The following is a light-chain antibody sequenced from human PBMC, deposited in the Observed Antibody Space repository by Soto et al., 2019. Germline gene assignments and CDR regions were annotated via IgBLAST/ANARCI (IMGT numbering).Light chain of an antibody. CDR3: QHYDNRPPFT. CDR1: QDIRKY. CDR2: GAS. Sequence: DIQMTQSPSSLSASVGDRVTITCQASQDIRKYLNWYQQKPGRAPKLLIYGASNLETGFPSRFSGSGYGTDFTFTISSLQPEDIATYYCQHYDNRPPFTFGPGTKVAIK. V-gene: IGKV1-33*01. J-gene: IGKJ3*01.